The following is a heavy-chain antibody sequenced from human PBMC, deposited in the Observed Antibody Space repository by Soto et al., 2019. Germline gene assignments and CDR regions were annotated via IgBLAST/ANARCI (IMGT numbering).Heavy chain of an antibody. Sequence: VGSLRLSCVVSGFTFSNYAMSWVCQAPGKGLEWVSVISGSGSSTHYADSLRGRFTTSRDNSEKTMYLQMNGLRAEDTAVYYCAKWAYGDYPGWADSWGQGTLVTVSS. CDR3: AKWAYGDYPGWADS. V-gene: IGHV3-23*01. D-gene: IGHD4-17*01. CDR2: ISGSGSST. CDR1: GFTFSNYA. J-gene: IGHJ4*02.